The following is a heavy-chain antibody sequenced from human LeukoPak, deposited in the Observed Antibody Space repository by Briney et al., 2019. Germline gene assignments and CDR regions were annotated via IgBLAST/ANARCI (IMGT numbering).Heavy chain of an antibody. CDR2: IYSGGST. CDR3: ARGGSYLSAFDI. Sequence: GGSLRLSCAASGFTVSGNYMSWVRQAPGKGLEWDLIIYSGGSTFYADSVKGRFTISRDNSKNTLYLQMNSLRAEDTAVYYCARGGSYLSAFDIWGQGTMVTVSS. CDR1: GFTVSGNY. V-gene: IGHV3-53*01. D-gene: IGHD1-26*01. J-gene: IGHJ3*02.